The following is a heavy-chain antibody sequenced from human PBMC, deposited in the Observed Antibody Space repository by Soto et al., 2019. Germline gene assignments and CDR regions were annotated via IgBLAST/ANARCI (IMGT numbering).Heavy chain of an antibody. Sequence: GGSLRLSCAASGYTFSRYSMNWVRQAPGKGLEWVAYIRSSGSPIYYADFVKGRFTISRDNSKNTLYLQMNSLRAEDTAVYYCARDATMYGSGSYYNDDYFDYWGQGTLVTVS. CDR1: GYTFSRYS. CDR2: IRSSGSPI. CDR3: ARDATMYGSGSYYNDDYFDY. D-gene: IGHD3-10*01. V-gene: IGHV3-48*01. J-gene: IGHJ4*02.